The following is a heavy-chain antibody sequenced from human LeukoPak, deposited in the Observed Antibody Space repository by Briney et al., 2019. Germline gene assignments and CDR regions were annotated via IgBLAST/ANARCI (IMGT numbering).Heavy chain of an antibody. CDR3: ARYGIKGCSSTNCYTSYFYYGMDV. V-gene: IGHV5-51*01. Sequence: GASLQISCKGSGYGFMDYWIGWVRRMPGKGAGWMGFIFTHDSNTKSSPSFQVQVTISVDNSISTAYVQWSSLNASDTAMYYCARYGIKGCSSTNCYTSYFYYGMDVWGQGTTVTVSS. CDR2: IFTHDSNT. CDR1: GYGFMDYW. D-gene: IGHD2-2*02. J-gene: IGHJ6*02.